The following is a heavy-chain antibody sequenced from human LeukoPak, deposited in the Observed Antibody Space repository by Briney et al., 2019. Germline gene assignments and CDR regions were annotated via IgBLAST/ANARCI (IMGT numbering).Heavy chain of an antibody. CDR3: ARWGAGSCYDY. D-gene: IGHD2-15*01. CDR2: IKQDGSDK. J-gene: IGHJ4*02. Sequence: GGSLRLSCAASGFTLSNHWISWVRQAPGKGLEWVANIKQDGSDKYYLDSVKGRFTISRDNANNSLSLQMNSLRDEDTAVYYCARWGAGSCYDYWGQGTLVTVSS. CDR1: GFTLSNHW. V-gene: IGHV3-7*01.